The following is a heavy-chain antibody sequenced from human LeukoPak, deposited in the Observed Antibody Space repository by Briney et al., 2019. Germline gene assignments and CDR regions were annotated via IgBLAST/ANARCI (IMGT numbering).Heavy chain of an antibody. CDR1: GYTFTIYG. J-gene: IGHJ5*02. D-gene: IGHD3-10*01. Sequence: AASVTVSCTASGYTFTIYGISWVRQAPGQGLEWMGWISAYNGNTNYAQKLQGRVTMTTDTSTSTAYMELRSLRSDDTAVYYCARDQNYYGSGSYYISHWFAPWGQGTLVTVSS. CDR3: ARDQNYYGSGSYYISHWFAP. V-gene: IGHV1-18*01. CDR2: ISAYNGNT.